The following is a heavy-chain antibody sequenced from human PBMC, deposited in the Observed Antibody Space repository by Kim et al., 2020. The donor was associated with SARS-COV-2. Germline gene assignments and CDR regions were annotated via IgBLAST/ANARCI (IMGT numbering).Heavy chain of an antibody. CDR1: GGSISSYY. V-gene: IGHV4-59*08. CDR3: ARHSPHYGDHEDGSRGGTKLHAFDI. J-gene: IGHJ3*02. CDR2: IYYSGST. Sequence: SETLSLTCTVSGGSISSYYWSWIRQPPGKGLEWIGYIYYSGSTNYNPSLKSRVTISVDTSKNQFSLKLSSVTAADTAVYYCARHSPHYGDHEDGSRGGTKLHAFDIWGQGTMVTVSS. D-gene: IGHD4-17*01.